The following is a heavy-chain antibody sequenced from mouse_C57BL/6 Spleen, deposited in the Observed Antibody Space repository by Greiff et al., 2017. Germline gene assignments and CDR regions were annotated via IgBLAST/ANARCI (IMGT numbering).Heavy chain of an antibody. D-gene: IGHD2-5*01. Sequence: EVKVEESGGGLVQPGESLKLSCESNEYEFPSHDMSWVRKTPEKRLELVAAINSDGGSTYYPDTMERRFIISRDNTKKTLYLQMSSLRSEDTALYYCAREDSNYRYFDVWGTGTTVTVSS. J-gene: IGHJ1*03. V-gene: IGHV5-2*03. CDR3: AREDSNYRYFDV. CDR2: INSDGGST. CDR1: EYEFPSHD.